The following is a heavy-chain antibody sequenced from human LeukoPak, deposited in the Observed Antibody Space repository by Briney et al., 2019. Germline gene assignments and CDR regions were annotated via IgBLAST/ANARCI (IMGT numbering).Heavy chain of an antibody. CDR2: INPSGGST. V-gene: IGHV1-46*01. Sequence: ASVKVSCKASGYTFTSYYMHWVRQAPGQGLEWMGIINPSGGSTSYAQKFQGRVTMTRDMSPSTVYMELSSLRSEDTAMYYCARDPRDDSSGYYYFDYWGQGTLVTVSS. J-gene: IGHJ4*02. CDR3: ARDPRDDSSGYYYFDY. CDR1: GYTFTSYY. D-gene: IGHD3-22*01.